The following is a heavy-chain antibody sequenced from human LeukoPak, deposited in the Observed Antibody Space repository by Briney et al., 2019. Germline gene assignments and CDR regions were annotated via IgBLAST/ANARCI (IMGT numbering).Heavy chain of an antibody. Sequence: PGGSLRLSCAASGFTFSSYGMHWVRQAPGKGLEWVAFIRYDGSNKYYADSVKGRFTISRDNSKNTLYLQMNTLRTEDTAVYYCAKNGLWIYKYYMDVWGKGTTVTVSS. D-gene: IGHD4/OR15-4a*01. CDR2: IRYDGSNK. V-gene: IGHV3-30*02. CDR1: GFTFSSYG. J-gene: IGHJ6*03. CDR3: AKNGLWIYKYYMDV.